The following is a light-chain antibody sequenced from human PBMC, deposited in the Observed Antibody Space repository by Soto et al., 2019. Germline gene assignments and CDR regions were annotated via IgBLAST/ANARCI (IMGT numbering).Light chain of an antibody. Sequence: EIVLTQSQATLSLSPGDRATFSCRASQSVSSSLAWYQQKLGQAPRLLIYESSDKATGIPARFSGSGSGTDFTLIISSLEPEDCAVYYCQQGSTWPWTVGQGTKVEIK. J-gene: IGKJ1*01. CDR3: QQGSTWPWT. CDR2: ESS. CDR1: QSVSSS. V-gene: IGKV3-11*01.